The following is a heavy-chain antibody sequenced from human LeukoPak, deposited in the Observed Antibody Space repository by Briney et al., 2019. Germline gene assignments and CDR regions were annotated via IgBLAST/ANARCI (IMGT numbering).Heavy chain of an antibody. J-gene: IGHJ4*02. Sequence: PGGSLRLSCAASGFTFSSYGMHWVRQAPGKGLEWVAVISYDGTNKYYADSVKGRFTISRDNSKNTLYLQMNTLRAEDTAVYYCARDPYCGGGSCYSNYFDYWGQGTLVTVSS. CDR3: ARDPYCGGGSCYSNYFDY. CDR2: ISYDGTNK. D-gene: IGHD2-15*01. CDR1: GFTFSSYG. V-gene: IGHV3-30*03.